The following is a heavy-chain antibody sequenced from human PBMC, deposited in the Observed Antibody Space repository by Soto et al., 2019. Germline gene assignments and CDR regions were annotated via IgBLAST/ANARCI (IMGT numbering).Heavy chain of an antibody. CDR2: IIPIFGTA. CDR3: ARAFPPVEMATNPFDH. J-gene: IGHJ4*02. V-gene: IGHV1-69*06. CDR1: GYTFTSYG. D-gene: IGHD5-12*01. Sequence: SVKVSCKASGYTFTSYGISWVRQAPGRGLEWMGGIIPIFGTANYAQKFQGRVTITADKSTSTAYMELSSLRSEDTAVYYCARAFPPVEMATNPFDHWGQGTLVTVSS.